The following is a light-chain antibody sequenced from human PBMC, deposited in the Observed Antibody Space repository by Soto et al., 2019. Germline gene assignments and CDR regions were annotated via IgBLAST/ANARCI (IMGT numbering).Light chain of an antibody. V-gene: IGLV2-14*01. Sequence: QSALTQPASASGSPGQWITISCTGTSSDVGGYNYVSWYQQHPGKAPKLMIYDVSNRPSGVSNRFSGSKSGNTASLTISGLQAEDEADYYCSSYTSSSTPYVFGTGTKVTVL. CDR3: SSYTSSSTPYV. CDR2: DVS. J-gene: IGLJ1*01. CDR1: SSDVGGYNY.